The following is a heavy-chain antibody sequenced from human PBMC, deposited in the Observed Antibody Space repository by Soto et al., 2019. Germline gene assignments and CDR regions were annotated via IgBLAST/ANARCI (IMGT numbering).Heavy chain of an antibody. D-gene: IGHD6-19*01. J-gene: IGHJ4*02. CDR1: GFTFSSYG. CDR2: IWYDGSNK. CDR3: ARELGRSSGWYWGPTFDY. Sequence: PGGSLRLSCAASGFTFSSYGMHWVRQAPGKGLEWVAVIWYDGSNKYYADSVKGRFTISRDNSKNTLYLQMNSLRAEDTAVYYCARELGRSSGWYWGPTFDYWGQGTLVTVSS. V-gene: IGHV3-33*01.